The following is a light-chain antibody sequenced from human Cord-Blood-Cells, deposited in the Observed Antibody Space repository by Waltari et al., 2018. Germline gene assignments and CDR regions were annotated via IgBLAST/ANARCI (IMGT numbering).Light chain of an antibody. Sequence: IQMTQSPSSLSASVGDRVTITCRASQSISSYVNWYQQKPGKAPKLLIYAASSLQSGVPSRFSGSGSGTDFTLTISSLQPEDFATYYCQQSYSTLTFGPGTKVDIK. V-gene: IGKV1-39*01. J-gene: IGKJ3*01. CDR1: QSISSY. CDR3: QQSYSTLT. CDR2: AAS.